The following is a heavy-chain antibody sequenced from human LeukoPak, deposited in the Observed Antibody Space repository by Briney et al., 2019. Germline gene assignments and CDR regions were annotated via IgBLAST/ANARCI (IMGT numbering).Heavy chain of an antibody. Sequence: KPSETLSLTCAVYGGSFSGYYWSWIRQPPGKGLEWIGEINYRGSTNYNPSLKSRVTIPVDTSKNQFSLKLSSVTAADTAVYYCAMVTLTGWTFDPWGQGTLVTVSS. CDR2: INYRGST. J-gene: IGHJ5*02. D-gene: IGHD4-23*01. CDR3: AMVTLTGWTFDP. CDR1: GGSFSGYY. V-gene: IGHV4-34*01.